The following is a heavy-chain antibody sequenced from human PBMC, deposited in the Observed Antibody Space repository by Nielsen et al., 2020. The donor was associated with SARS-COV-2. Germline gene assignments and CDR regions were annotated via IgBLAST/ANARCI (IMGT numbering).Heavy chain of an antibody. CDR3: ARVRKNLGAFDI. D-gene: IGHD3-16*01. Sequence: WIRQPPGKGLEWIGYIYYSGSTNYNPSLKSRVTISVDTSKNQFSLKLSSVTAADTAVYYCARVRKNLGAFDIWGQGTMVTVSS. CDR2: IYYSGST. J-gene: IGHJ3*02. V-gene: IGHV4-59*12.